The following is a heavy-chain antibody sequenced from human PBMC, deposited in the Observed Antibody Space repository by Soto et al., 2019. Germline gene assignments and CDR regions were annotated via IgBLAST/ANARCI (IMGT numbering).Heavy chain of an antibody. CDR3: ASHYDMWSGYLSPVDY. J-gene: IGHJ4*02. CDR2: IDTSGTKI. CDR1: GYTFSDYY. D-gene: IGHD3-3*01. V-gene: IGHV3-11*01. Sequence: QVQLVESGGDLVKPGVSLRLSCAASGYTFSDYYMSWIRQAPGKGQEWISYIDTSGTKIYYADSVKGPFTINGDNAKNSLSLEMRSLRDEDTAVYYCASHYDMWSGYLSPVDYWGQGTLVTVSS.